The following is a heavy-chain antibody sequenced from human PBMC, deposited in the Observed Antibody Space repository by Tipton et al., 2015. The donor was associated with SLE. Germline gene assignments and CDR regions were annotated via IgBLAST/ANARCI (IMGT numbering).Heavy chain of an antibody. V-gene: IGHV3-48*03. J-gene: IGHJ4*02. CDR3: AAGVGTTVFGY. D-gene: IGHD1-1*01. Sequence: SLRLSCAGSGFSFSDYEMHWVRQAPGKGLEWVSYIFSSGSTIYYTGSVEGRFTISRDNAKQSLYLQMNSLRAEDTAVYYRAAGVGTTVFGYWGQGTLVTVSS. CDR1: GFSFSDYE. CDR2: IFSSGSTI.